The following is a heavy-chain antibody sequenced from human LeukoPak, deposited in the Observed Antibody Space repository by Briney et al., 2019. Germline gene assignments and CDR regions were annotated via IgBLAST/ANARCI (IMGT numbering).Heavy chain of an antibody. J-gene: IGHJ4*02. CDR2: INHSGST. D-gene: IGHD3-22*01. Sequence: PSETLSLTCAVYGGSFSGHYWSWIRQPPGKGLEWIGEINHSGSTSYNPSLKSRVTISVDRSKNQFSLKLTSVTAADTAVYYCASTDYYDSSGYYRYWGQGTLVTVSS. CDR3: ASTDYYDSSGYYRY. V-gene: IGHV4-34*01. CDR1: GGSFSGHY.